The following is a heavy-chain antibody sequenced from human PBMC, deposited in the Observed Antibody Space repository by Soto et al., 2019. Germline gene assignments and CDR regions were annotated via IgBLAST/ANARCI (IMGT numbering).Heavy chain of an antibody. V-gene: IGHV4-34*01. J-gene: IGHJ4*02. CDR2: INHSGST. CDR3: ARGVASDY. D-gene: IGHD6-6*01. CDR1: GGSFSDYY. Sequence: PSETLSLTCAVYGGSFSDYYWSWIRQPPGKGLEWIGEINHSGSTNYNPSLKSRVTISVDTSKNQFSLKLSSVTAADTAVYYCARGVASDYWGQGTLVTVS.